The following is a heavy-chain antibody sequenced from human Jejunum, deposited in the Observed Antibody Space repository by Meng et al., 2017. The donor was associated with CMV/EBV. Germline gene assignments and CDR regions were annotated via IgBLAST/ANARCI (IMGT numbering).Heavy chain of an antibody. CDR3: ARLNRISKNRMGFDP. Sequence: YTFFNYDSNWVRQATGQGLEWVGWMSANSGNSGNAQKFQGRVTMTRDTSISTAYMELSNLTSEDTALYYCARLNRISKNRMGFDPWGQGTLVTVSS. V-gene: IGHV1-8*01. D-gene: IGHD2/OR15-2a*01. CDR2: MSANSGNS. J-gene: IGHJ5*02. CDR1: YTFFNYD.